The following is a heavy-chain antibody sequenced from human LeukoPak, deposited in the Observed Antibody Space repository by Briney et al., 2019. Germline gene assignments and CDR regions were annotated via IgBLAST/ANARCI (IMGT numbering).Heavy chain of an antibody. CDR1: GGSISSSSYY. Sequence: SETLSLTCTVSGGSISSSSYYWSWIRQPAGKGLEWIGRIYTSGSTNYNPSLKSRVTMSVDTSKNQFSLKLSSVTAADTAVYYCARDHGYYGSGSRLFWFDYWGQGTLVTVSS. D-gene: IGHD3-10*01. CDR3: ARDHGYYGSGSRLFWFDY. CDR2: IYTSGST. V-gene: IGHV4-61*02. J-gene: IGHJ4*02.